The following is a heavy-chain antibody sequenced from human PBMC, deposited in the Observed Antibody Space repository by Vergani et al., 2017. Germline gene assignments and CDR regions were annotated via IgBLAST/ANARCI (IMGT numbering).Heavy chain of an antibody. D-gene: IGHD3-22*01. Sequence: QVQLQESGPGLVKPSQTLSLTCTVSGGSISSGGYYWSWLRQHPGKGLEWIGYIYYSGSTYYNPSLKSRVTISVDTSKNQFSLKLSSVTAADTAVYYCATGGYYDSSGYYQFDYWGQGTLVTVSS. J-gene: IGHJ4*02. CDR3: ATGGYYDSSGYYQFDY. CDR1: GGSISSGGYY. V-gene: IGHV4-31*03. CDR2: IYYSGST.